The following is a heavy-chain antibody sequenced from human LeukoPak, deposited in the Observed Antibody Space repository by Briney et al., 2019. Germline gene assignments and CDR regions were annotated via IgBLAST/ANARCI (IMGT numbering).Heavy chain of an antibody. D-gene: IGHD2-2*01. CDR2: INSDGSST. J-gene: IGHJ3*02. CDR3: AREGIVLVPTGAKRDDAFDI. Sequence: PGGSLRLSCAASGFTFSSYWMHWVRQAPGKGLVWVSRINSDGSSTSYADSVKGRFTISRDNAKNSLHLQMNNLRAEDTAVYYCAREGIVLVPTGAKRDDAFDIWGQGTMVTVSS. V-gene: IGHV3-74*01. CDR1: GFTFSSYW.